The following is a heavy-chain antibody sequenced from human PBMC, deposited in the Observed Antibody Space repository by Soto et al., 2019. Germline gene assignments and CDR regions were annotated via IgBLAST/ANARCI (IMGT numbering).Heavy chain of an antibody. CDR3: AREQDIVLVPAAPRGFDS. V-gene: IGHV1-3*01. Sequence: GASVKVSCKASGYTFTSYAMHWVRQAPGQRLEWMGWINAGNGNTKYSQKFQGRVTITRDTSASTAYMELSSLRSEDTAVYYCAREQDIVLVPAAPRGFDSWGQGTLVTVSS. CDR1: GYTFTSYA. D-gene: IGHD2-2*01. J-gene: IGHJ5*01. CDR2: INAGNGNT.